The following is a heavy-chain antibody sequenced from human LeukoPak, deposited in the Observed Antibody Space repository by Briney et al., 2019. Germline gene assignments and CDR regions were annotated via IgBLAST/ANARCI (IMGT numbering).Heavy chain of an antibody. CDR3: ARGLKLGAPPIDYHFDY. J-gene: IGHJ4*02. Sequence: ASVKVSCKASGYTFTNYDINWVRQATGQGLEWMGWMNPNSGNTGYAQKFQGRVTMTRNTSISTAYMELSSLRSEDTVVYYCARGLKLGAPPIDYHFDYWGQGTLVTVSS. D-gene: IGHD1-26*01. CDR1: GYTFTNYD. V-gene: IGHV1-8*01. CDR2: MNPNSGNT.